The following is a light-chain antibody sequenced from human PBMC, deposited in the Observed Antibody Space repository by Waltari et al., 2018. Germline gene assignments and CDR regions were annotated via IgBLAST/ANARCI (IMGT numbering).Light chain of an antibody. J-gene: IGKJ1*01. CDR2: KAS. CDR1: QSIGSW. V-gene: IGKV1-5*03. Sequence: DIQMTQSPSTLSASVGDRVTITCQASQSIGSWLAWYQQKPGKAPKVLIYKASSLESGVPSRFSGSGSGTEFTVTISSLQPDDFATYYCQQYNTYPETFGQGTKVEIK. CDR3: QQYNTYPET.